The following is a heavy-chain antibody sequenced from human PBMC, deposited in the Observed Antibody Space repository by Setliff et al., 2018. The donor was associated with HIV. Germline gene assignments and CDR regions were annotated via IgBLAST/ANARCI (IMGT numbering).Heavy chain of an antibody. J-gene: IGHJ4*02. CDR1: GFTFSSYW. CDR3: ARGPLLLEWLLNY. D-gene: IGHD3-3*01. V-gene: IGHV3-74*01. Sequence: GGSLRLSCAASGFTFSSYWMHWVRQAPGKGLVWVSRINSDRRSTSYADSVKGRFTISRDNDKNTLYLQMNSLRAEDTAEYYCARGPLLLEWLLNYWGQGTLVTVSS. CDR2: INSDRRST.